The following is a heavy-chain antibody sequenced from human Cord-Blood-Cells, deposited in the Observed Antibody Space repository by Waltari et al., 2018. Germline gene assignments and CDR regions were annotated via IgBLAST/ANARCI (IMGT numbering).Heavy chain of an antibody. J-gene: IGHJ5*02. Sequence: QLQLQESGPGLVKPSETLSLTCTVPGGSISSSSYYWGWIRPPPGKGLEWIGSIYYSGSTYYNPSLKSRVTISVDTSKNQFSLKLSSVTAADTAVYYCARSGGVSWGATWFDPWGQGTLVTVSS. CDR2: IYYSGST. V-gene: IGHV4-39*07. D-gene: IGHD1-26*01. CDR1: GGSISSSSYY. CDR3: ARSGGVSWGATWFDP.